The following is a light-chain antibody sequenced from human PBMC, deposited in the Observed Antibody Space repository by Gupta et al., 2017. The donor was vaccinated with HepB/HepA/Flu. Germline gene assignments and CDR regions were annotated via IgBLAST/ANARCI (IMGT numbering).Light chain of an antibody. CDR1: QSISIY. CDR2: GGS. V-gene: IGKV1-39*01. J-gene: IGKJ2*01. Sequence: IQMTQSPSSLSASVGDRVTIACRPSQSISIYLNWYQQKVGKAPKLLMFGGSDLQSGVPSRFSGSRSGTDFTLTISILQPEDFATYYCQQTYSAPTTFGQGTKLEIK. CDR3: QQTYSAPTT.